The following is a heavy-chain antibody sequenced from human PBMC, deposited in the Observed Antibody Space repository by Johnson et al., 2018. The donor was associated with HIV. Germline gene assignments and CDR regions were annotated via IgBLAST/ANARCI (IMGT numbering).Heavy chain of an antibody. CDR2: ISYDGSNK. CDR3: AKDKEYSSSPGAFDI. D-gene: IGHD6-6*01. Sequence: VQLVESGGGLVKPVGSLRLSCAASGFTFSSYAMHWVRQAPGKGLEWVAVISYDGSNKYYADSVKGRFTISRDNSKNTLYLQMNSLRAEDTAVYYCAKDKEYSSSPGAFDIWGQGTMVTVSS. J-gene: IGHJ3*02. CDR1: GFTFSSYA. V-gene: IGHV3-30*04.